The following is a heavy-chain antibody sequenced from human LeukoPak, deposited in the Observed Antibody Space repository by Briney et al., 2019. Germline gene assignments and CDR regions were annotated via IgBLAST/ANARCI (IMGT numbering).Heavy chain of an antibody. D-gene: IGHD6-6*01. CDR2: IYTSGST. CDR1: GGSISSYY. Sequence: PSETLSLTCTVSGGSISSYYWSWIRQPAGKGLEWIGRIYTSGSTNYNPSLKSRVTMSVDTSKNQFSLKLSSVTAADTAVYYCAREESEYSSSSIWDAFDIWGQGTMVTVSS. V-gene: IGHV4-4*07. J-gene: IGHJ3*02. CDR3: AREESEYSSSSIWDAFDI.